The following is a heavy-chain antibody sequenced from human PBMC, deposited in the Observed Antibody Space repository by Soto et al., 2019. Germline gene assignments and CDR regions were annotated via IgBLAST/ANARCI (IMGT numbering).Heavy chain of an antibody. V-gene: IGHV3-53*04. CDR2: IYSGGST. J-gene: IGHJ4*02. Sequence: EVQLVESGGGLVQPGGSLRLSCAASGFTVSSNYMSWVRQAPGKGLEWVSVIYSGGSTYYADSVKSRFTISRHNSKNTLYLQMNSLRAEDTAVYYCARGIGGADFDYWGQGTLVTVSS. CDR1: GFTVSSNY. D-gene: IGHD1-26*01. CDR3: ARGIGGADFDY.